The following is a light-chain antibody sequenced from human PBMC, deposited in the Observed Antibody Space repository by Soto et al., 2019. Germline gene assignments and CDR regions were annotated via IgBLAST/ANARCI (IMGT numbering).Light chain of an antibody. CDR1: QRISTS. V-gene: IGKV1-39*01. J-gene: IGKJ1*01. CDR2: AAS. CDR3: QQSYNSLRT. Sequence: DIQMTQSPSSLSASVGDRVTITCRASQRISTSLNWYQHKPGKAPNLLIYAASSLQSGVPSRFGGSGSGTDFTLTISSLQPEDFATYYCQQSYNSLRTFGQGTKVEI.